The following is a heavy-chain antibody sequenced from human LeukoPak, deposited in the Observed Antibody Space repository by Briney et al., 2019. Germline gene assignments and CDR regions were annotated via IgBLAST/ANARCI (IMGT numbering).Heavy chain of an antibody. Sequence: ASVKVSCKASGYTFITYDINWVRQATGQGLEWMGIINPSGGSTSYAQKFQGRVTMTRDTSTSTVYMELSSLRSEDTAVYYCAREIIQLWHDDAFDIWGQGTMVTVSS. J-gene: IGHJ3*02. CDR3: AREIIQLWHDDAFDI. D-gene: IGHD5-18*01. CDR2: INPSGGST. CDR1: GYTFITYD. V-gene: IGHV1-46*01.